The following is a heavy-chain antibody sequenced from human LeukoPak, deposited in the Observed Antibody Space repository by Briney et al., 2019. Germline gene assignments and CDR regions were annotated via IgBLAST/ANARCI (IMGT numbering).Heavy chain of an antibody. CDR3: ARDSTIFGVVDAFDI. V-gene: IGHV3-7*01. D-gene: IGHD3-3*01. J-gene: IGHJ3*02. CDR1: GFTFSSYW. CDR2: IKQDGSEK. Sequence: PGGSLRLSCAASGFTFSSYWMSWVRQAPGKGLEWVANIKQDGSEKYYVDSVKGRFTISRDNAKNSLYLQMNSLRAEDTAVYYCARDSTIFGVVDAFDIWGQGTMVTVSS.